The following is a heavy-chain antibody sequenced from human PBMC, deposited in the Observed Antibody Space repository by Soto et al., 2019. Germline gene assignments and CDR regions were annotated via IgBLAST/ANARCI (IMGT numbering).Heavy chain of an antibody. CDR2: ISSSSSYI. J-gene: IGHJ4*02. CDR3: ARENSDDYVWGSYRYFDY. Sequence: GGSLRLSCAASGFTFSSYSMNWVRQAPGKGLEWVSSISSSSSYIYYADSVKGRFTISRDNAKNSLYLQMNSLRAEDTAVYYCARENSDDYVWGSYRYFDYWGQGTLVTVSS. CDR1: GFTFSSYS. V-gene: IGHV3-21*01. D-gene: IGHD3-16*02.